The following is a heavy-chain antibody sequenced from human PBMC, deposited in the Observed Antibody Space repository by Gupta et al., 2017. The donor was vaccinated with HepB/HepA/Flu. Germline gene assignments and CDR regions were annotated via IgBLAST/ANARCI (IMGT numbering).Heavy chain of an antibody. CDR3: ARDRSYPKHYVYYGMDV. D-gene: IGHD3-10*02. V-gene: IGHV4-4*02. J-gene: IGHJ6*02. Sequence: GPGLVKPSGTLYLTCAVSGGSISSSNWWSWVRQPPGKGLKWIGEIYHSGSTNYNPSLKSRVTISVDKSKNQFSLKLSSVTAADTAVYYCARDRSYPKHYVYYGMDVWGQGTTVTGSS. CDR2: IYHSGST. CDR1: GGSISSSNW.